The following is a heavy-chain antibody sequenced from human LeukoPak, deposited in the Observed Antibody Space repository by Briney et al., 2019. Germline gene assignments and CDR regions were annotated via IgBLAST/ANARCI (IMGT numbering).Heavy chain of an antibody. CDR1: AHSMSSGYY. J-gene: IGHJ4*02. CDR2: IYHSGRT. Sequence: SQKLSLTCTVSAHSMSSGYYWGWFRQPPGKGLEWFGSIYHSGRTSHNPSPTSRVTISVDTSKNQFSLKLSSVAAADTAVYYCAGSSTSYDYWGQGTLVTVSS. D-gene: IGHD2-2*01. CDR3: AGSSTSYDY. V-gene: IGHV4-38-2*02.